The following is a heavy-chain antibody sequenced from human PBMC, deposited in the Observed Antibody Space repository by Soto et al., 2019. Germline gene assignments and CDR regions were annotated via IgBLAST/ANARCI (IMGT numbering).Heavy chain of an antibody. Sequence: SVKVSCKASGGTFSSYAISWVRQAPGQGLEWMGGIIPIFGTANYAQKFQGRVTITADESTSTAYMELSSLRSEDTAVYYCARAPHYYDSSGYYYPYFDYWGQGTLVTVS. D-gene: IGHD3-22*01. J-gene: IGHJ4*02. CDR3: ARAPHYYDSSGYYYPYFDY. CDR1: GGTFSSYA. V-gene: IGHV1-69*13. CDR2: IIPIFGTA.